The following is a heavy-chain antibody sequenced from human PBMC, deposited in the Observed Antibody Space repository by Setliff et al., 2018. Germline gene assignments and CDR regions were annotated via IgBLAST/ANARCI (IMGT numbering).Heavy chain of an antibody. Sequence: GESLKISCEASGFTFSKYWMHWVRQGPGKPLVWVSRINGDGSSTTYADFVRGRFTISRDNAKNTVYLQMNSLRVEDTAVYYCARETTVEYAFDIWGQGTMVTVSS. CDR1: GFTFSKYW. D-gene: IGHD4-17*01. CDR3: ARETTVEYAFDI. V-gene: IGHV3-74*01. J-gene: IGHJ3*02. CDR2: INGDGSST.